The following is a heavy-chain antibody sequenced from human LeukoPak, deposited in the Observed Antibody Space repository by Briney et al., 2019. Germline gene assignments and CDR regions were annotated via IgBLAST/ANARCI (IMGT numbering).Heavy chain of an antibody. CDR1: GFTFGDYA. D-gene: IGHD1-7*01. J-gene: IGHJ4*02. CDR2: IRSKAYGGTT. CDR3: AKGPHGWNYGFFFDY. Sequence: PGGSLRLSCTASGFTFGDYAMSWFRQAPGKGLEWVGFIRSKAYGGTTEYAASVKGRFTISRDDSKSIAYLQMNSLKTEDTAVYYCAKGPHGWNYGFFFDYWGQGTLVTVSS. V-gene: IGHV3-49*03.